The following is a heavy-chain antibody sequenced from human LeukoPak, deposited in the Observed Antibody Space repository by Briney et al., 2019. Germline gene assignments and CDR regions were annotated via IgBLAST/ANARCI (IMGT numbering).Heavy chain of an antibody. CDR1: GYTFTGYY. D-gene: IGHD3-9*01. J-gene: IGHJ3*02. V-gene: IGHV1-2*02. Sequence: ALVKVSCKASGYTFTGYYMHWVRQAPGQGLEWMGWINPNSGGTNYAQKFQGRVTMTRDTSISTAYMELSRLRSDDTAVYYCARDRYDILTGYHDAFDIWGQGTMVTVSS. CDR3: ARDRYDILTGYHDAFDI. CDR2: INPNSGGT.